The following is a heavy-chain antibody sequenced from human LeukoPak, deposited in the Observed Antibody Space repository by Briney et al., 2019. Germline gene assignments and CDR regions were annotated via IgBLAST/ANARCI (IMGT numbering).Heavy chain of an antibody. CDR1: GGPVSSGSYY. Sequence: SETLSLTCTVSGGPVSSGSYYWSWIRQPPGKGLEWIGYIYYSGSTNYNPSLKSRVTISVDTSKNQFSLKLSSVTAADTAVYYCASGGGVVVPAAFYYYGMDVWGKGTTVTVSS. J-gene: IGHJ6*04. V-gene: IGHV4-61*01. D-gene: IGHD2-2*01. CDR2: IYYSGST. CDR3: ASGGGVVVPAAFYYYGMDV.